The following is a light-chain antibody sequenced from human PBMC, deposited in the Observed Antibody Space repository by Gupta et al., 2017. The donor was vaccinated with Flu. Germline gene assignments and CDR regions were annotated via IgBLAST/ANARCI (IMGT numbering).Light chain of an antibody. CDR1: SSNIGNKF. CDR3: GTWDTRLSAEV. V-gene: IGLV1-51*02. J-gene: IGLJ2*01. Sequence: LPIYVSEYPRQKDTVFCYGSSSNIGNKFVSWYQQLPGTAPKLLIYENNKRPSGIPDRFSGSKSGTSATLGITGLQTGDEADYYCGTWDTRLSAEVFGGGTKLTVL. CDR2: ENN.